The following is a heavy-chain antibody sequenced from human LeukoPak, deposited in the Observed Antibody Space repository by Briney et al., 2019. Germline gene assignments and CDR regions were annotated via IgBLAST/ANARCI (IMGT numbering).Heavy chain of an antibody. CDR1: GGSISSSSYY. CDR2: IYYSGST. CDR3: ARVSLVRGAPDYYFDY. J-gene: IGHJ4*02. Sequence: SETLSLTCTVSGGSISSSSYYWGWIRQPPGKGLEWIGSIYYSGSTYYNPSLKSRVTMSVDTSKNQFSLKLSSVTAADTAVYYRARVSLVRGAPDYYFDYWGQGTLVTVSS. V-gene: IGHV4-39*07. D-gene: IGHD3-10*01.